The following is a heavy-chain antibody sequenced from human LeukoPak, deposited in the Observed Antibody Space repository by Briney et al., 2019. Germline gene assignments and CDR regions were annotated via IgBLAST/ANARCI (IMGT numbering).Heavy chain of an antibody. CDR2: ISGSGDST. CDR3: AREGSGGYDSAFDI. Sequence: GGSLRLSCAASGFTFSDYAMSWVRQAPGKGLEWVSAISGSGDSTYYADTVKGRFTISRDSSKNTLYLQMNSLRAEDTAVYYCAREGSGGYDSAFDIWGQGTMVTVSS. D-gene: IGHD5-12*01. V-gene: IGHV3-23*01. CDR1: GFTFSDYA. J-gene: IGHJ3*02.